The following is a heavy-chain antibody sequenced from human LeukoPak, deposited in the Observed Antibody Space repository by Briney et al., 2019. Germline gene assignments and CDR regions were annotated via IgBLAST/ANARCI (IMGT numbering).Heavy chain of an antibody. CDR3: ARASPSTVVVPPAPNFDF. CDR1: GGSISTHY. CDR2: IYHSGST. V-gene: IGHV4-59*11. D-gene: IGHD2-2*01. J-gene: IGHJ4*02. Sequence: SETLSLTCSVSGGSISTHYWNWIRQPPGKGLEWIGYIYHSGSTNYNPSLKSRVTISVDTSKNQFSLKLTSVTAADTAVYYCARASPSTVVVPPAPNFDFWGQGTLVTVSS.